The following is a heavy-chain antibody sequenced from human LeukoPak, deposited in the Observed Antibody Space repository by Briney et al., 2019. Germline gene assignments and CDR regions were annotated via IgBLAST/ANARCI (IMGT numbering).Heavy chain of an antibody. CDR2: ISGSGGST. V-gene: IGHV3-23*01. J-gene: IGHJ4*02. CDR1: GCTFSSYG. CDR3: AKFGIDY. D-gene: IGHD3-10*01. Sequence: PGGSLRLSCTASGCTFSSYGMSWVRQAPGKGLEWVSAISGSGGSTYYPDSVRGGFTIARDNSKNTLYLQMNSLRAEDTAVYYCAKFGIDYWGQGALVTVSS.